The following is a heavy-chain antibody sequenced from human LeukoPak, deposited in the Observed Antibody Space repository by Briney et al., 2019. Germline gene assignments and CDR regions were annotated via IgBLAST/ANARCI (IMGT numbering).Heavy chain of an antibody. V-gene: IGHV1-46*01. CDR1: GYSFTDYY. Sequence: ASVKVSCKASGYSFTDYYMHWVRQAPGQGLEWMGWINPSGGSTSYAQKFQGRVTMTRDTSTSTVYMELSSLRSEDTAVYYCARDTSSSGWYLDYWGQGTLVTVSS. CDR2: INPSGGST. D-gene: IGHD6-19*01. J-gene: IGHJ4*02. CDR3: ARDTSSSGWYLDY.